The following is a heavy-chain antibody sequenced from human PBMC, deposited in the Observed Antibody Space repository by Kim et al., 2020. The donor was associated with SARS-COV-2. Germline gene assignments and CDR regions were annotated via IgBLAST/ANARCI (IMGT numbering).Heavy chain of an antibody. CDR3: ARSIDYNWNYWHFDP. Sequence: QKFQGRVTITADESTSTAYMELSSLRSEDTAVYYCARSIDYNWNYWHFDPWGQGTLVTVSS. V-gene: IGHV1-69*01. J-gene: IGHJ5*02. D-gene: IGHD1-7*01.